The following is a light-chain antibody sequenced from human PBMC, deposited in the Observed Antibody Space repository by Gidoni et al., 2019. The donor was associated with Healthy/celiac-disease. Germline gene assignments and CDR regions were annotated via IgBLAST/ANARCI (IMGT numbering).Light chain of an antibody. V-gene: IGKV3-11*01. CDR3: QQRSI. CDR2: DAS. J-gene: IGKJ3*01. CDR1: QSVSSY. Sequence: EIGLTQSPATLSLSPGERATLSCRASQSVSSYLAWYQQKPGQAPRLLIYDASRGSGTDFTLTISSLEPEDFAVYYCQQRSIFGPGTKVDIK.